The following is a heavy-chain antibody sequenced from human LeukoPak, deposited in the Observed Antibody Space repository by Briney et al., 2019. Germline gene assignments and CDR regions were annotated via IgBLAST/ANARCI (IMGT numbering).Heavy chain of an antibody. D-gene: IGHD2-2*02. Sequence: GASVKVSCKASGYTFTGYYMHWVRQAPGQGLEWMGWINPNSGGTNYAQKFQGRVTMTRDTSISTAYMELSRLRSDDMAVYYCASDWGLSQLEYCSNTNCYMGAFDIWGQGTMVTVSS. V-gene: IGHV1-2*02. CDR2: INPNSGGT. J-gene: IGHJ3*02. CDR3: ASDWGLSQLEYCSNTNCYMGAFDI. CDR1: GYTFTGYY.